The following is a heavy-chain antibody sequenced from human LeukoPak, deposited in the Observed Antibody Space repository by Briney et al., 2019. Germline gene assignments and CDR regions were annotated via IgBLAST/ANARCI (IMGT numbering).Heavy chain of an antibody. CDR1: GYTFTSYG. V-gene: IGHV1-18*01. Sequence: ASVKVSCKASGYTFTSYGISWVRQAPGQGLEWMGWISAYNGNTNYAQKLQGRVTMTTDTSTSTAYMELRSLRSDDRAVYYCARGGKRWLQSGDWFDPWGQGTLVTVSS. D-gene: IGHD5-24*01. CDR2: ISAYNGNT. J-gene: IGHJ5*02. CDR3: ARGGKRWLQSGDWFDP.